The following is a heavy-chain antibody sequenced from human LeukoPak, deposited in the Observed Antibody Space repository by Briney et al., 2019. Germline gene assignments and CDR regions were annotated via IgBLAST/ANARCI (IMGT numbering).Heavy chain of an antibody. D-gene: IGHD6-13*01. CDR3: AKDIGAAAGTFIDY. J-gene: IGHJ4*02. CDR1: GFTFDDYA. CDR2: ISWNSGSI. V-gene: IGHV3-9*01. Sequence: GGSLRLSCAASGFTFDDYAMQWVRHARGKGLEWVSGISWNSGSIDYADYVKGRFTISRDNAKNSLYLQMNSLRAEDTALYYCAKDIGAAAGTFIDYWGQGTLVTVSS.